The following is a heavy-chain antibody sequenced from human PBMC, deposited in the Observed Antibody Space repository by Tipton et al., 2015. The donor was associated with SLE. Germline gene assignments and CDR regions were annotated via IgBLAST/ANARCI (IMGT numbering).Heavy chain of an antibody. J-gene: IGHJ6*02. CDR2: IYYSGIT. V-gene: IGHV4-59*11. CDR1: GDSISNHY. Sequence: TLSLTCTVSGDSISNHYWSWIRQPPGKGPEWIGYIYYSGITNYNPSLKGRLTMSVDTPKNQFSLKLTSVTAADTAVYYCARISVDTTMAQRVDYGMDVWGQGTTVTVSS. D-gene: IGHD5-18*01. CDR3: ARISVDTTMAQRVDYGMDV.